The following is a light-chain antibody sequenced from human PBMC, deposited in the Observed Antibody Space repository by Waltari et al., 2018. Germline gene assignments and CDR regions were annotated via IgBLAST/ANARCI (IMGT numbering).Light chain of an antibody. CDR2: GVS. V-gene: IGLV2-14*03. J-gene: IGLJ1*01. Sequence: QSALTQPASVSGSPGQSITISCTGTSSDVGGYDYVSWYQHHPGQAPQPLFFGVSYLPSGVSTRFSGSKSGKTASLTISGLQAEDEADYSCSSYTSTSTLVFGSGTKVTVL. CDR1: SSDVGGYDY. CDR3: SSYTSTSTLV.